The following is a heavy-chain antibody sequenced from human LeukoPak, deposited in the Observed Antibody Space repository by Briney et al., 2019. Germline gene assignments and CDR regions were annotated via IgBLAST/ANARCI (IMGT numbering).Heavy chain of an antibody. Sequence: HPGGSLRLSCAVSGFPLSSYAMSWVRQAPGKGLEWVSAISGSGGSTYYADSVKGRFTISRDNSKNTLYLQMNSLRAEDTAVYYCAKDLRDTAMEGYDAFDIWGQGTMVTVSS. CDR2: ISGSGGST. V-gene: IGHV3-23*01. CDR3: AKDLRDTAMEGYDAFDI. D-gene: IGHD5-18*01. J-gene: IGHJ3*02. CDR1: GFPLSSYA.